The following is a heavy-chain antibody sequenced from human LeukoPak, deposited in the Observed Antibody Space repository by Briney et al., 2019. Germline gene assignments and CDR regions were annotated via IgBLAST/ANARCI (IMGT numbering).Heavy chain of an antibody. CDR2: ISSSSSYI. D-gene: IGHD6-13*01. CDR1: GFTFSSYS. Sequence: GGSLRLSCAASGFTFSSYSMNWVRQAPGKGLEWASSISSSSSYIYYADSVKGRFTISRDNAKNSLYLQMNSLRAEDTAVYYCARDRWAAAGTDYWGQGTLVTVSS. CDR3: ARDRWAAAGTDY. J-gene: IGHJ4*02. V-gene: IGHV3-21*01.